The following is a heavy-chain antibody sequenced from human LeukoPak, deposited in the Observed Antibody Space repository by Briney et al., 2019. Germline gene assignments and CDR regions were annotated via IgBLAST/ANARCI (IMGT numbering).Heavy chain of an antibody. Sequence: SETLSLTCTVSGGSITSSSYHWGWTRQPPGKGLEWIGSIYYTGTTYYNPSLKSRVSIFVDTSKNQFSLRLTSVNAADTAVYYCARVSVHGYSDYWGQGTLVTVSS. CDR1: GGSITSSSYH. CDR3: ARVSVHGYSDY. V-gene: IGHV4-39*07. CDR2: IYYTGTT. D-gene: IGHD3-10*01. J-gene: IGHJ4*02.